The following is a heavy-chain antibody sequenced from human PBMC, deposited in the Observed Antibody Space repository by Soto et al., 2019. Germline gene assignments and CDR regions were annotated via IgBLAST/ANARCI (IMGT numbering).Heavy chain of an antibody. D-gene: IGHD5-18*01. CDR2: IIPIFGTS. J-gene: IGHJ5*02. CDR1: GGTFSSYA. CDR3: ARYGWSGYSYGYLPNWFDP. V-gene: IGHV1-69*06. Sequence: QVQLVQSGAEVKKPGSSVKVSCKASGGTFSSYAISWVRQAPGQGLEWLGGIIPIFGTSTYAQKFQGRVTITADKSTTTAYMELSSLRSEDTDVYYCARYGWSGYSYGYLPNWFDPWGQGTLVTVSS.